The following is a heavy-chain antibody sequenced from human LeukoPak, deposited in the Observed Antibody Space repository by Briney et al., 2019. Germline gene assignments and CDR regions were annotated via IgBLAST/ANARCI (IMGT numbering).Heavy chain of an antibody. D-gene: IGHD4-17*01. J-gene: IGHJ3*02. V-gene: IGHV4-59*11. CDR2: ISYIGST. CDR3: ARDLITVTKGFDI. CDR1: ADSFSSHY. Sequence: SETLSLTCAVSADSFSSHYWSWIRQPPGKGLEWIGYISYIGSTNYNPSPKSRVTISIDTSKNQFSLKLSSVTAADTAVYYCARDLITVTKGFDIWGQGTMVSVSS.